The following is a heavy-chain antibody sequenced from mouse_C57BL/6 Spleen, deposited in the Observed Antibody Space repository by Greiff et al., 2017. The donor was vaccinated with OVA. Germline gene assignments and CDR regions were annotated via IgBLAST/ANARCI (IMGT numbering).Heavy chain of an antibody. CDR3: AGDGSSPSYAMDY. V-gene: IGHV5-16*01. J-gene: IGHJ4*01. CDR2: IYYDGSST. D-gene: IGHD1-1*01. Sequence: EVKLVEFEGGSVQPGSSMKLSCTASGFTFSDYYMAWVRQVPEKGLEWVANIYYDGSSTYYLDSFQSRFIISRDNAKKIQYLRMSSLKSEDTATYYCAGDGSSPSYAMDYWGQGTSVTVSS. CDR1: GFTFSDYY.